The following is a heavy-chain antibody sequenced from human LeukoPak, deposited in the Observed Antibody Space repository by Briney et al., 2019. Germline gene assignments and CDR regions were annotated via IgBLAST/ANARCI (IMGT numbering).Heavy chain of an antibody. CDR2: ISTSSSSI. Sequence: GGSLRPSCAASGFTFSSYSMNWVRQAPGKGLEWVSSISTSSSSIYYADSVKGRFTVSRDDAKNSMYLQMNSLRAEDTAVYYCASRSGSYLEVDYWGQGTLVTVSS. CDR1: GFTFSSYS. CDR3: ASRSGSYLEVDY. V-gene: IGHV3-21*01. D-gene: IGHD1-26*01. J-gene: IGHJ4*02.